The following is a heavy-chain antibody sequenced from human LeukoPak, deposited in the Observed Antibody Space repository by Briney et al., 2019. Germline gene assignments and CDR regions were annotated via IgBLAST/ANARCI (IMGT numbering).Heavy chain of an antibody. CDR3: ARDPNYGSGSYYLGSY. J-gene: IGHJ4*02. CDR1: GFTFSSYS. V-gene: IGHV3-21*01. CDR2: ISSSSSYI. D-gene: IGHD3-10*01. Sequence: GGSLRLSCAASGFTFSSYSMNWVRQAPGKGLEWVSSISSSSSYIYYADSVKGRFTISRDNAKNSLYLQMNSPRAEDTAVYYCARDPNYGSGSYYLGSYWGQGTLVTVSS.